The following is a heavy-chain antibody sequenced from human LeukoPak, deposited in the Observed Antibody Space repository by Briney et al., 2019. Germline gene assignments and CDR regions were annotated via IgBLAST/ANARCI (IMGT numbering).Heavy chain of an antibody. CDR3: ARVRGILTGYYYFDY. J-gene: IGHJ4*02. V-gene: IGHV3-30-3*01. CDR1: GFTFSSYA. D-gene: IGHD3-9*01. CDR2: ISYDGSNK. Sequence: GGSLRLSCAASGFTFSSYAMHWVRQAPGKGLEWVAVISYDGSNKYYADSVKGRFTISRDNSKNTLYLQMNSLRAEDTAVYYCARVRGILTGYYYFDYWGQGTLVTVSS.